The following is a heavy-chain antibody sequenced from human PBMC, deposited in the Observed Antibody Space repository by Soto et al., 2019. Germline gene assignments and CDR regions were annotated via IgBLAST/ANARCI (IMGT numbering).Heavy chain of an antibody. CDR3: ARYYYDSSGYYYGWFDP. V-gene: IGHV4-59*01. Sequence: SLTCTVSGDSISTYYWSWIRQPPGKGLEWIAYIYYTGNTYYNPSLKSRVTISMDTSKNQFSLKLSSVTAADTAVYYCARYYYDSSGYYYGWFDPWGQGTLVTVSS. CDR1: GDSISTYY. J-gene: IGHJ5*02. CDR2: IYYTGNT. D-gene: IGHD3-22*01.